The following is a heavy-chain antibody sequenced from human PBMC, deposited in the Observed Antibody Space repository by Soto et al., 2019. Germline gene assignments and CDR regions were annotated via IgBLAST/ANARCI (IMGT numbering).Heavy chain of an antibody. J-gene: IGHJ4*02. V-gene: IGHV6-1*01. CDR3: ARDPPDFHSAFDY. CDR1: GDSVSSNSAA. Sequence: SQTLSLTCPISGDSVSSNSAAWNWIRQSPSRGLEWLGRTYYRSKWYNDYAESVKSRITINPDTSKNQFSLHLNSVTPEDTAVYYCARDPPDFHSAFDYWGQGNLVTGSS. CDR2: TYYRSKWYN. D-gene: IGHD4-4*01.